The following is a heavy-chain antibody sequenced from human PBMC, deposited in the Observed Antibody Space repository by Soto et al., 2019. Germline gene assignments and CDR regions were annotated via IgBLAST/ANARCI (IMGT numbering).Heavy chain of an antibody. CDR2: ISPTSGNT. J-gene: IGHJ5*02. V-gene: IGHV1-8*01. CDR1: GYTFTNYD. Sequence: GASVKVSCKASGYTFTNYDINWVRQATGQGLEWLGWISPTSGNTGYAQKFQGRVTMTRDTSIGTAYMELSRLRSDDTAVYYCARNPYGSGWFDPWGQGNPVTVSX. CDR3: ARNPYGSGWFDP. D-gene: IGHD6-25*01.